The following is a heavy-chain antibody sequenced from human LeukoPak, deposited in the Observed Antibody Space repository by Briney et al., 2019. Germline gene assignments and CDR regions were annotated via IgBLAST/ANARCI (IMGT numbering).Heavy chain of an antibody. V-gene: IGHV1-69*13. CDR3: ARDSSGRHDAFDI. CDR2: IIPIFGTA. J-gene: IGHJ3*02. CDR1: GGTFSSYA. Sequence: ASVKVSCKASGGTFSSYAISWVRQAPGQGLEWMGGIIPIFGTANYAQKFQGRVTITADESTSTAYMELSSLRSEDTAVYYCARDSSGRHDAFDIWGQGTMVTVSS. D-gene: IGHD3-22*01.